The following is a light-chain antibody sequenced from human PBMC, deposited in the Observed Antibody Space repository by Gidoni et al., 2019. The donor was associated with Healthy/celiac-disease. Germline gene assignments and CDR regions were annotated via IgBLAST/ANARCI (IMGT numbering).Light chain of an antibody. V-gene: IGKV3-20*01. CDR2: GAS. J-gene: IGKJ2*01. Sequence: EIVLPQSPGTLSLSPGERATLSCRASQSVSSSYLAWYQQKPGQAPRLLIYGASSRATGIPDRVSGSGSGTDFTLTISRLEPEAFAVYYCQQYGSSPPYTFGQGTKLEIK. CDR3: QQYGSSPPYT. CDR1: QSVSSSY.